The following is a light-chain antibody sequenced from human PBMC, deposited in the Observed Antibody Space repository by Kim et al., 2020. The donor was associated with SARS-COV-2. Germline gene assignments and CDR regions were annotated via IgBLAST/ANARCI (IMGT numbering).Light chain of an antibody. CDR1: SGHSTYA. CDR3: QTWGAGSVV. CDR2: LNSDGSH. J-gene: IGLJ2*01. Sequence: ASVKLTCTLSSGHSTYAIAWHQQQPEKGPRYLMKLNSDGSHTKGDGIPDRFSGSSSGGERYLTISSLRSEDEADYYCQTWGAGSVVFGGGTKLTVL. V-gene: IGLV4-69*01.